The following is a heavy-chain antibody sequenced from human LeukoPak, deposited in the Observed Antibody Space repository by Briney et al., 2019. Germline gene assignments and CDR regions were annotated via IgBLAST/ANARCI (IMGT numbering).Heavy chain of an antibody. D-gene: IGHD3-3*01. J-gene: IGHJ5*02. CDR1: GGSIRSYY. CDR2: SSYSGAT. CDR3: ARDRVAGWFDP. Sequence: KPSETLSLTCTVSGGSIRSYYWSWIRQPPGKGLEWIGYSSYSGATNYNPSLKSRVPISVDTTKNQFSLRMSSVTAADTAVYYCARDRVAGWFDPWGQGTLVTVSS. V-gene: IGHV4-59*01.